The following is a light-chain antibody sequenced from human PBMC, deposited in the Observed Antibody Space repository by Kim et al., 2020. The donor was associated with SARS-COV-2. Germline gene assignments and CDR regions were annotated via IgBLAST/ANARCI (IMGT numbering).Light chain of an antibody. J-gene: IGLJ2*01. CDR3: KSRDSSGNVV. CDR2: GRN. V-gene: IGLV3-19*01. Sequence: SSELTQDPAVSVALGQTVRITCQEDSLRSYYASWYQQKPGQAPVLVIYGRNNRPSGIPDRFSGSTSGNTASLTITGAQAEDEADYYCKSRDSSGNVVFGGGTKLTVL. CDR1: SLRSYY.